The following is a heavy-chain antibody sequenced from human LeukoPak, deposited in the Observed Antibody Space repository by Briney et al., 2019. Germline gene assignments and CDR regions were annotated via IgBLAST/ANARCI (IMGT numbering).Heavy chain of an antibody. D-gene: IGHD3-22*01. CDR2: ISGSGGST. CDR1: GFTFSSYA. CDR3: AKDNLLGGYYYDSSGYYYPFDY. J-gene: IGHJ4*02. V-gene: IGHV3-23*01. Sequence: PGGSLRLSCAASGFTFSSYAMSWVRQAPGKGLEWVSAISGSGGSTYYADSVKGRFTISRDNSKNTLYLQMNSLRAEDTAVYYCAKDNLLGGYYYDSSGYYYPFDYWGQGTLVTVSS.